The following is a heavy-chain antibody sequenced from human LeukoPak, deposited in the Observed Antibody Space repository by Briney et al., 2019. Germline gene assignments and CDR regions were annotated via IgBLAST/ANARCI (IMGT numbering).Heavy chain of an antibody. J-gene: IGHJ4*02. CDR2: IKSKTDGGTT. CDR3: TTLSLGIAAPDY. Sequence: KPGGSLRLSCAASGFTFSTAWMSWVRQAPGKGLEWVGRIKSKTDGGTTDYAAPVKGRFTISRDDSKNTLYLQMNSLKTEDTAVYYCTTLSLGIAAPDYWGQGTLVTVSS. V-gene: IGHV3-15*01. CDR1: GFTFSTAW. D-gene: IGHD6-13*01.